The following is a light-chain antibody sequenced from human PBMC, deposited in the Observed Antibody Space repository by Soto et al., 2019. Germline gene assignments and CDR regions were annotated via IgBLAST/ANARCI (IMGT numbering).Light chain of an antibody. CDR3: CSFAGSHTWV. J-gene: IGLJ3*02. Sequence: QSALTQPRSVSGSPGQSVTISCTGTSSDVGGYNYVSWYQHHPGKAPKLMIYDVSKWPSGVPDRFSGSKSGNTASLTISGLQAEDEADYYCCSFAGSHTWVFGGGTKVTVL. CDR1: SSDVGGYNY. V-gene: IGLV2-11*01. CDR2: DVS.